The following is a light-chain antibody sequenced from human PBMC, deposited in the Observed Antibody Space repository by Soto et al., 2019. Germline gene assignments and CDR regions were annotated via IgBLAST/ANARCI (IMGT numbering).Light chain of an antibody. CDR1: GSNIRSNS. CDR3: GTWESYLSVGV. CDR2: DND. Sequence: QSVLTQPPSVSAAPGQTVTISCSGGGSNIRSNSVSWYQQVPGTAPKLLLYDNDKRPSGIPDRFSGSKSGTSATLGITGLQTADEADYYCGTWESYLSVGVFGGGTKLTVL. J-gene: IGLJ2*01. V-gene: IGLV1-51*01.